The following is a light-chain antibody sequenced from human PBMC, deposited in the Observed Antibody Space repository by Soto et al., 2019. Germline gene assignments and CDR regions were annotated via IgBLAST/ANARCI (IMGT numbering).Light chain of an antibody. J-gene: IGLJ1*01. CDR2: EVT. Sequence: QSALTQPASVSASPGQSITISCTGTSSDVGTYDDVSWYRQHPGKAPRLLIYEVTNRPSGVSNRFSGSKSGDTASLTISGLQAEDEGDYYCSSYTRSSTLYVFGTGTKV. V-gene: IGLV2-14*01. CDR3: SSYTRSSTLYV. CDR1: SSDVGTYDD.